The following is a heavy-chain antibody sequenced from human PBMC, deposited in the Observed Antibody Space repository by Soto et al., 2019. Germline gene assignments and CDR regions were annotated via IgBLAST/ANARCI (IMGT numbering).Heavy chain of an antibody. CDR2: MNPNSGKT. D-gene: IGHD1-26*01. Sequence: QVQLVQSGAEVKKPGASVKVSCKASGYTFTSDDINWVRQASGQGLEWMGWMNPNSGKTGYPQKFQGRVTMTRNISINTVYLELSSLRSEDTAVYFCARGGGLDYWGQGSLVVVSS. V-gene: IGHV1-8*01. J-gene: IGHJ4*02. CDR1: GYTFTSDD. CDR3: ARGGGLDY.